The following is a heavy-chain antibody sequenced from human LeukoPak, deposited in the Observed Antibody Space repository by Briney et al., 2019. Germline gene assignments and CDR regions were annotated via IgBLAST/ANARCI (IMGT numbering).Heavy chain of an antibody. CDR2: ISIDGSTT. CDR1: GFTFSSYW. Sequence: GGSLRLSCVGSGFTFSSYWMHWVRQGPGKGLEWVSRISIDGSTTTYADSVKGRFTISRDNAKNTAYLQMNSLRAEDTAVYYCAKGHYYGSGSLDYWGQGTLVTVSS. D-gene: IGHD3-10*01. V-gene: IGHV3-74*01. J-gene: IGHJ4*02. CDR3: AKGHYYGSGSLDY.